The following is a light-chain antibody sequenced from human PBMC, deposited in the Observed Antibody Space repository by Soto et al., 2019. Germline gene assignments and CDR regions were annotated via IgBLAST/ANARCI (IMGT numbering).Light chain of an antibody. CDR2: GAS. CDR1: QSITRN. V-gene: IGKV3-20*01. Sequence: EIVMTQSPATLSLSPGERATLYCRASQSITRNLAWYQQTPGQAPRLLIYGASSRATGIPDRFSGSGSGTDFTLTISRLEPEDFAVYYCQQYDSPLTFGGGTKVDTK. CDR3: QQYDSPLT. J-gene: IGKJ4*01.